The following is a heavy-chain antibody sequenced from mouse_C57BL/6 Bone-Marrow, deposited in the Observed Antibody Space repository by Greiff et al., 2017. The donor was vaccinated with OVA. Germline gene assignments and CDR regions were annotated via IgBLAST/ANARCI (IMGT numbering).Heavy chain of an antibody. CDR1: GYTFTSYW. V-gene: IGHV1-55*01. D-gene: IGHD1-1*01. CDR2: IYPGSGST. Sequence: QVQLQQPGAELVKPGASVKMSCKASGYTFTSYWITWVKQRPGQGLEWIGDIYPGSGSTNYNEKFKSKATLTVDTSSSTAYMQLSSLTSEDSAVYYGARRYYGSSYWYFDFWGPGTTVTVSS. CDR3: ARRYYGSSYWYFDF. J-gene: IGHJ1*01.